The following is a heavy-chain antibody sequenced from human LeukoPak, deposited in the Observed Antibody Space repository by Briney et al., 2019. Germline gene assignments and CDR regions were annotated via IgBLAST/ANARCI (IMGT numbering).Heavy chain of an antibody. Sequence: GASVKVSCKASGYTFTSYAMHWVRQAPGQRLEWMGWINAGNGNTKYSQKFQGRVTITRDTSASTAYMELSSLRSEDTAVYYCARDLRVRGVAFMDYYYGMDVWGQGTTVTVSS. CDR1: GYTFTSYA. V-gene: IGHV1-3*01. D-gene: IGHD3-10*01. CDR2: INAGNGNT. J-gene: IGHJ6*02. CDR3: ARDLRVRGVAFMDYYYGMDV.